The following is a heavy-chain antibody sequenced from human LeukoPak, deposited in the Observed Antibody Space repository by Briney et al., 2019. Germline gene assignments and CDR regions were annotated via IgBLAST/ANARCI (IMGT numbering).Heavy chain of an antibody. CDR3: ARGRGYCSGGSCYRFDP. CDR1: GGSFSGYY. CDR2: INHSGST. Sequence: PSETLSLTCAVYGGSFSGYYWSWIRQPPGKGLEWIGEINHSGSTNYNPSLKSRVTISVGTSKNQFSLKLSSVTAADTAVYYCARGRGYCSGGSCYRFDPWGQGTLVTVSS. V-gene: IGHV4-34*01. J-gene: IGHJ5*02. D-gene: IGHD2-15*01.